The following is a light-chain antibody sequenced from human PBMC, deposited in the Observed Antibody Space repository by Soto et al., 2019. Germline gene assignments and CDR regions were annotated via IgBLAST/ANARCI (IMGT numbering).Light chain of an antibody. CDR1: QSLLHSNGHTF. J-gene: IGKJ2*01. CDR3: MQALQTPYT. Sequence: DIVMTQSPLFLPVTPGEPASISCRSSQSLLHSNGHTFFDWYLQKPGQSPQLLIYWGSNRASGVPDRFSGSEPGTDFTLKISRVEAEDVGVYYCMQALQTPYTFGQGTKLEIK. V-gene: IGKV2-28*01. CDR2: WGS.